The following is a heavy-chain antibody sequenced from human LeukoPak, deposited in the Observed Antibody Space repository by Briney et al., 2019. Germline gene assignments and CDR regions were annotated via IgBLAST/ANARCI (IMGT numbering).Heavy chain of an antibody. Sequence: GGSLRLSCAASGFTFSRYKMNWVRQAPGKGLEWVLYISSSGSTIYYADSVKGRFTISRDNAKNSLYLQMNSLRAEDTAVYYCAELGITMIGGVWGKGTTVTISS. D-gene: IGHD3-10*02. CDR1: GFTFSRYK. J-gene: IGHJ6*04. V-gene: IGHV3-48*03. CDR2: ISSSGSTI. CDR3: AELGITMIGGV.